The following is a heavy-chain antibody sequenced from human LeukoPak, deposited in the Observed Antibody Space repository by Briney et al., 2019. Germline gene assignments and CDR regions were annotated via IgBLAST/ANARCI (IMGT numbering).Heavy chain of an antibody. J-gene: IGHJ4*02. CDR3: ARGPSGAEFDY. D-gene: IGHD6-19*01. CDR1: GGSFSGYY. V-gene: IGHV4-34*01. CDR2: INHSGST. Sequence: SETLSLTCAVYGGSFSGYYWSWIRQPPGKGLEWIGEINHSGSTNYSPSLKSRVTISVDTSKNQFSLKLSSVTAADTAVYYCARGPSGAEFDYWGQGTLVTVSS.